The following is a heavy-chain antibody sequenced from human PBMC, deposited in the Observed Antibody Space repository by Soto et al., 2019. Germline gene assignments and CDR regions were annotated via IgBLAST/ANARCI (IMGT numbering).Heavy chain of an antibody. CDR2: IIPIFGTA. CDR3: ARETLDSGSYGSRPDDAFDI. CDR1: GGTFSSYA. J-gene: IGHJ3*02. Sequence: SVKVSCKASGGTFSSYAISWVRQAPGQGLEWMGGIIPIFGTANYAQKFQGRVTITADESTSTAYMELSSLRSEDTAVYYCARETLDSGSYGSRPDDAFDIWGQGTMVTVSS. V-gene: IGHV1-69*13. D-gene: IGHD1-26*01.